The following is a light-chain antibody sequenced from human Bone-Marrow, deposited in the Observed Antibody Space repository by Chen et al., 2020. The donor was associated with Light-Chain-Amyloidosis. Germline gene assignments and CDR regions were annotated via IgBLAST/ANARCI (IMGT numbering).Light chain of an antibody. CDR2: EVT. CDR1: SSDVGGDNH. CDR3: SSYTITNTLV. V-gene: IGLV2-14*01. Sequence: QPALTQPPSVSASPGQSFTISCTGTSSDVGGDNHVSWYQQHPDKAPKLMIYEVTNRPSWVPDRFSGSKSDNTASLTISGLQTEDEADYFCSSYTITNTLVFGSGTRVTVL. J-gene: IGLJ1*01.